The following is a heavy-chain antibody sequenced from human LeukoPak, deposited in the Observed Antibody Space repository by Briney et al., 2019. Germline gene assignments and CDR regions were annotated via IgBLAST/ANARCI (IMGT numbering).Heavy chain of an antibody. CDR3: ARRVYCSSSSCSHFDY. Sequence: ASVKVSCKAPGYTFTTYYMHWVRQAPGQGLEWMGIINPNGGSTTYAQKFQGRVTMTRDTSTSTVYMELSSLGSEDTAVYFCARRVYCSSSSCSHFDYWGQGTPVTVSS. CDR2: INPNGGST. J-gene: IGHJ4*02. D-gene: IGHD2-2*01. V-gene: IGHV1-46*01. CDR1: GYTFTTYY.